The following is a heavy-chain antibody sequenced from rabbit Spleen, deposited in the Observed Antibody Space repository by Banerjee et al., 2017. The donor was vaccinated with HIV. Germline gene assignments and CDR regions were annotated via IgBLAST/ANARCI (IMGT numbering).Heavy chain of an antibody. D-gene: IGHD1-1*01. CDR2: IDPVFGVT. V-gene: IGHV1S40*01. Sequence: QSLEESGGDLVKPGASLTLTCKASGVSFSISSYMCWVRQAPGKGLEWIACIDPVFGVTYYATWVNGRFTISKTSSTTVTLQMTSLTAADTATYFCARDLPDIIGWNFGFWGPGTLVTVS. CDR1: GVSFSISSY. J-gene: IGHJ4*02. CDR3: ARDLPDIIGWNFGF.